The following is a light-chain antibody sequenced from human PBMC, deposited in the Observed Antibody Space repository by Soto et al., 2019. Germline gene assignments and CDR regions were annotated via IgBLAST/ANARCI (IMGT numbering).Light chain of an antibody. Sequence: EVVLTQSPGTLSLSPGERATVSCRASQTVSNNYLAWYQKKPGQAPRLLIYGASTRATGIPDRFTGSGSGTDFTLTITRLEPEDFAVYYCQHYNNWPHTFGQGTNLEI. J-gene: IGKJ2*01. CDR2: GAS. CDR1: QTVSNNY. V-gene: IGKV3-20*01. CDR3: QHYNNWPHT.